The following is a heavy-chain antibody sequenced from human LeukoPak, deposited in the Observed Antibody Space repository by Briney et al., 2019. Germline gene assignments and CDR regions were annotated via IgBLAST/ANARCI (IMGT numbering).Heavy chain of an antibody. CDR3: ARSPAYSGSHGDY. V-gene: IGHV1-2*02. Sequence: ASVKVSCKASGYTFTGYYMHWVRQAPGQGLEWMGWINPNSGGTNYAQKFQGRVTMTRDTSTSTVYMELSSLRSEDTAVYYCARSPAYSGSHGDYWGQGTLVTVSS. D-gene: IGHD1-26*01. CDR1: GYTFTGYY. CDR2: INPNSGGT. J-gene: IGHJ4*02.